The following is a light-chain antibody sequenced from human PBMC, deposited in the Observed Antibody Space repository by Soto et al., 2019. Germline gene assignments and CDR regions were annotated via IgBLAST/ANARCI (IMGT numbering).Light chain of an antibody. J-gene: IGLJ1*01. CDR3: SSSGGSNNNV. V-gene: IGLV2-8*01. Sequence: QSALTQPPSASVSTGQSVTISCTGKSGDGGGYNYVSWYRHHPGKAPQLMIYEVNKRPSGVPDRFSGSKSGNTASLTVSGLQPEDEADYYCSSSGGSNNNVFGSGTKVTV. CDR2: EVN. CDR1: SGDGGGYNY.